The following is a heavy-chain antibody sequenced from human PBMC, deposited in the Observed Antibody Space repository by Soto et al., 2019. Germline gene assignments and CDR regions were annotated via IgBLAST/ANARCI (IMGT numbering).Heavy chain of an antibody. CDR2: VSGSSGGNT. Sequence: EVQLLESGGGLVQPGGSLRLSCAASGFTFSRYAMSWVRQAPGKGLEWVSAVSGSSGGNTYYSDSVKGRFTISRDNSKNTLYLQMNSLRAEDTALYYCAKDQLQYSSSSGLDCWGQGTLVTVSS. V-gene: IGHV3-23*01. D-gene: IGHD6-6*01. CDR3: AKDQLQYSSSSGLDC. J-gene: IGHJ4*02. CDR1: GFTFSRYA.